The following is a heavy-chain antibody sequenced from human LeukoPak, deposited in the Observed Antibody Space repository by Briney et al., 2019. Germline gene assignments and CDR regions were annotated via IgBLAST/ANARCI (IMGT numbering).Heavy chain of an antibody. CDR1: GFTFSSYW. Sequence: GGSLRLSCAASGFTFSSYWMSWVRQAPGKGLEWVSAISNSEVSSITESGDGTYHADSVKGRFTISRDSSKNTVSLQMNSLRAEDTAIYFCARVPPPFTMYCMDVWGKGTPVIVSS. CDR3: ARVPPPFTMYCMDV. J-gene: IGHJ6*03. D-gene: IGHD5-24*01. V-gene: IGHV3-23*01. CDR2: ISNSEVSSITESGDGT.